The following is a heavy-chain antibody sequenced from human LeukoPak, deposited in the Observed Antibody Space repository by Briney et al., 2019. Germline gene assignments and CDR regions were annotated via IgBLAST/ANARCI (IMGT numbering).Heavy chain of an antibody. D-gene: IGHD6-19*01. CDR3: ARHVSSGWYYFDY. J-gene: IGHJ4*02. CDR2: IIPIFGTA. Sequence: SVKVSCKASGGTLSSSAISWVRQAPGQGLEWMGGIIPIFGTANYAQKLQGRVTMTTDTSTSTAYMELSSLRSEDTAVYYCARHVSSGWYYFDYWGQGTLVTVSS. CDR1: GGTLSSSA. V-gene: IGHV1-69*05.